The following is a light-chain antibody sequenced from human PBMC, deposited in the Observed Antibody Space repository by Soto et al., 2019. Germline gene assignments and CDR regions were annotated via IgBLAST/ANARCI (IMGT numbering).Light chain of an antibody. CDR1: SSDVGGYNY. CDR3: SSYAGSNNLV. Sequence: QSALTQPPSASGSPGQSVTISCTGTSSDVGGYNYVSWYQQHPGKAPKLMIYEVSKRHSGVPDRFSGSKSGNTASLTVSGLQADDEAAYYCSSYAGSNNLVFGGGTKLTVL. J-gene: IGLJ3*02. CDR2: EVS. V-gene: IGLV2-8*01.